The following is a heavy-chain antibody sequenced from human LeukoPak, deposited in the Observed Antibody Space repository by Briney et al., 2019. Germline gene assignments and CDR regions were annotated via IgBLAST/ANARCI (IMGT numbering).Heavy chain of an antibody. CDR3: ARHSLVFYGSGSYFLNSMDV. CDR2: IYDSQIS. J-gene: IGHJ6*02. V-gene: IGHV4-59*08. Sequence: PSETLSLTCTVSGGSISAYDWSWIRQPPGKGLEWIGNIYDSQISSYNPSLKNRVTISLDTSQNQLSLDLSSVTAADTAVYYCARHSLVFYGSGSYFLNSMDVWGQGTTVTVSS. D-gene: IGHD3-10*01. CDR1: GGSISAYD.